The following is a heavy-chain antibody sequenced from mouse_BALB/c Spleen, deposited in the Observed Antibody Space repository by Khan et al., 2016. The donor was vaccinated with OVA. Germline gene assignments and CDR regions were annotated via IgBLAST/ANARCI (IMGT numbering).Heavy chain of an antibody. CDR1: GFSLTSYG. CDR3: ARFTTSTRNFYAMDY. D-gene: IGHD1-2*01. CDR2: MWGDGST. V-gene: IGHV2-3*01. J-gene: IGHJ4*01. Sequence: QVQLKESGPGLVAPSQSLSITCTVSGFSLTSYGVNWVRQPPGKGLEWLGVMWGDGSTNYHSVLKYRLSIRKDNSKRQVFLKLNSMQTEDTATYYSARFTTSTRNFYAMDYWGQGTSVTVSS.